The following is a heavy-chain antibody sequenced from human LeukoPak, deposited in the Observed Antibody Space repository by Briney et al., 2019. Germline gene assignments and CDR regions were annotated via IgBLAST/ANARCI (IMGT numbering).Heavy chain of an antibody. Sequence: GASVKVSCKASGYTFTGYYMHWVRQAPGQGLEWMGWINPNSGGTNYAQKFQDRVTMTRDTSISTAYMELSRLRSDDTAVYYCAREDCSSTSCRAFDIWGQGTMVTVSS. V-gene: IGHV1-2*02. D-gene: IGHD2-2*01. CDR3: AREDCSSTSCRAFDI. J-gene: IGHJ3*02. CDR1: GYTFTGYY. CDR2: INPNSGGT.